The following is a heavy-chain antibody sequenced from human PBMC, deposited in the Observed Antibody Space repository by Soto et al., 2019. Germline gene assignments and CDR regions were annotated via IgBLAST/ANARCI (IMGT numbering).Heavy chain of an antibody. D-gene: IGHD1-20*01. CDR2: ITYNDFT. CDR1: GVSISSSY. CDR3: ARHARYNDY. J-gene: IGHJ4*02. Sequence: QVQLQESGPGLVKPSETLSLICSVSGVSISSSYWTWFRQPPGKGLEWIGYITYNDFTSYNPSLESRVTITLDTSRNQLSLTLTSVTAADTAVYYCARHARYNDYWGQGTLAIVSS. V-gene: IGHV4-59*08.